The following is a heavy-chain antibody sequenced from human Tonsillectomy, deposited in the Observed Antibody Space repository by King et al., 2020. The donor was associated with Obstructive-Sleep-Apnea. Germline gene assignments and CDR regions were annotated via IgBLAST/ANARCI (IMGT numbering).Heavy chain of an antibody. CDR1: GGSFSGYY. CDR3: ATRGGGYYSPIT. J-gene: IGHJ5*02. V-gene: IGHV4-34*01. D-gene: IGHD3-10*01. Sequence: VQLQQWGAGLLKPSETLSLTCAVYGGSFSGYYWSWIRQPPGKGLEWIGEINHSGSTNYNPSLKSRVTISVDTSKNQFSLKLSSVTAADTAVYYCATRGGGYYSPITWGQGTLVTVSS. CDR2: INHSGST.